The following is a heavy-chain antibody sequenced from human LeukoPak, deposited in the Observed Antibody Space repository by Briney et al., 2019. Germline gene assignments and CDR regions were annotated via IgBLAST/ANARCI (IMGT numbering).Heavy chain of an antibody. J-gene: IGHJ4*02. CDR1: GFTFSGYP. CDR2: ISANGGST. CDR3: ARDGSNWDFDY. Sequence: GGSLRLSCAASGFTFSGYPMHWVRQAPGKGLEYLSGISANGGSTYYANSVKGRFTISRDNSKNTLYLQMGSLRPEDMAVYYCARDGSNWDFDYWGQGTLVTVSS. V-gene: IGHV3-64*01. D-gene: IGHD6-13*01.